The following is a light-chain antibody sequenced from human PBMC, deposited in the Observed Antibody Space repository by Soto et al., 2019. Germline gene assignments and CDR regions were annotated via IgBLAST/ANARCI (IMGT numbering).Light chain of an antibody. Sequence: IGLPQSPGSLSLSPGARATLSCRASQSVSNNYLAWYQQKPGQAPRLLIYGASNRATDIPDRFSGSGSGTDFTLTSSREEADDCAVYYCHHYVTLGTFGQGTKVDI. CDR2: GAS. J-gene: IGKJ1*01. V-gene: IGKV3-20*01. CDR3: HHYVTLGT. CDR1: QSVSNNY.